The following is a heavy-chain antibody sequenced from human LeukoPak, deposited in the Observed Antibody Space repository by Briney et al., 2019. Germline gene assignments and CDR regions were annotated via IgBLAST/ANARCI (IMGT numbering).Heavy chain of an antibody. CDR3: ARAPTAYCGGDCYFDY. Sequence: SVKVSCKASGGTFSSYAISWVRQAPGQGLEWMGRIIPILGTANYAQKVQGRVTISTGESTSTAYMELSSLRSEDTAVYYCARAPTAYCGGDCYFDYWGQGTLVTVSS. J-gene: IGHJ4*02. D-gene: IGHD2-21*02. V-gene: IGHV1-69*11. CDR1: GGTFSSYA. CDR2: IIPILGTA.